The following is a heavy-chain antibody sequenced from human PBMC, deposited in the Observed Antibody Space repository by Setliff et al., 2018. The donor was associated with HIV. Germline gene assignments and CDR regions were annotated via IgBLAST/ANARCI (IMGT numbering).Heavy chain of an antibody. CDR3: ARDLKSGSYSPGAFDI. D-gene: IGHD3-10*01. Sequence: PSETLSLTCAVSGGSISSSNWWSWVRQPPGKGLEWIGEIYHSGSTNYNPSLTSRVTISVDKSKNQFSLNLSSVTAADTAVYYCARDLKSGSYSPGAFDIWGQGTMVTVSS. CDR1: GGSISSSNW. J-gene: IGHJ3*02. CDR2: IYHSGST. V-gene: IGHV4-4*02.